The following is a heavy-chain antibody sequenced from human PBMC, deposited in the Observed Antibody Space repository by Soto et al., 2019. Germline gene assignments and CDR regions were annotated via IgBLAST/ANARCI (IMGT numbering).Heavy chain of an antibody. CDR1: GGSISSSSYY. V-gene: IGHV4-39*01. J-gene: IGHJ4*02. D-gene: IGHD3-3*01. CDR3: ARQIRAAYYDFWSGYPKDYYFDY. CDR2: IYYSGST. Sequence: SETLSLTCTVSGGSISSSSYYWGWIRQPPGKGLEWIGSIYYSGSTYYKPSLKSRVTISVDTSKNQFSLKLSSVTAADTAVYYCARQIRAAYYDFWSGYPKDYYFDYWGQGTLVTVS.